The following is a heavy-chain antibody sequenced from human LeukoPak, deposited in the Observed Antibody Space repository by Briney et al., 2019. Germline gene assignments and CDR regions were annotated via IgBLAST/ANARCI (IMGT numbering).Heavy chain of an antibody. J-gene: IGHJ4*02. Sequence: PGGSLRLSCTASGFTFSNNWMHWVRQAPGKGLVWVSRINTDGTATTYADSVRGRFTISRDNTKNTLYLQMNSLRAEDTAVYYCARTFRGGVDYWGQGALVTVSS. CDR3: ARTFRGGVDY. V-gene: IGHV3-74*01. CDR2: INTDGTAT. D-gene: IGHD2-15*01. CDR1: GFTFSNNW.